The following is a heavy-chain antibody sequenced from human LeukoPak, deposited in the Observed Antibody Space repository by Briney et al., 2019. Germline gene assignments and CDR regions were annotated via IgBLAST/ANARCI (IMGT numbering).Heavy chain of an antibody. V-gene: IGHV3-66*01. CDR3: ASRTTVTDADGFDI. CDR1: ELTVNSNY. J-gene: IGHJ3*02. D-gene: IGHD4-17*01. Sequence: PGGSLRLSCAASELTVNSNYMIWVRQAPGKGLEWVSLIYSGGSTYNADSVKDRFTISRDNSKNTVYLQMNSLRAEDTAVYYCASRTTVTDADGFDIWGQGTMVTVSS. CDR2: IYSGGST.